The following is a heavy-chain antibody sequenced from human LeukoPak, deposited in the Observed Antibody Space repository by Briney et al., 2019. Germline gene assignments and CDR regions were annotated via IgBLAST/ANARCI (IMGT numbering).Heavy chain of an antibody. D-gene: IGHD5-12*01. V-gene: IGHV3-66*02. Sequence: GGSLRLSCAASGFTVSTNYMSWVRQAPGKGLEWVSVISSGGTPYYADSVKGRFTISRDSSENTLYLQMHSLRAEDTAVYYCARGGAGYAFDYWGQGTLVTVSS. CDR1: GFTVSTNY. CDR3: ARGGAGYAFDY. J-gene: IGHJ4*02. CDR2: ISSGGTP.